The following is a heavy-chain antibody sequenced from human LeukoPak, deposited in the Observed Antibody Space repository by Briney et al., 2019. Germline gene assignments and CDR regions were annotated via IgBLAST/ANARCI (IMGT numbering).Heavy chain of an antibody. D-gene: IGHD3-3*01. J-gene: IGHJ6*02. Sequence: GGSLRLSCAASGFTFSSYAMSWVRQAPGKGLEWVSVISGSGGSTYYANSVKGRFTISRDNAKNTLYLQMNSLRAEDTAVYYCAREAQQFWSVGAMDVWGQGTAVSVSS. V-gene: IGHV3-23*01. CDR1: GFTFSSYA. CDR2: ISGSGGST. CDR3: AREAQQFWSVGAMDV.